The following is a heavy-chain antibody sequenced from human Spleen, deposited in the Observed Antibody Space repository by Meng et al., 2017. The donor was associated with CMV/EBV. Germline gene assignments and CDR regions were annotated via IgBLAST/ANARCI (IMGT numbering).Heavy chain of an antibody. J-gene: IGHJ3*02. Sequence: SVKVSCKASGGTFSSYALSWVRQAPGQGLEWMGGIIPIVGIANYAQRFQGRVTITADKSTSTAYMELSSLRSEDTAVYYCAREKKESSAAFDIWGQGTMVTVSS. CDR3: AREKKESSAAFDI. V-gene: IGHV1-69*10. CDR1: GGTFSSYA. CDR2: IIPIVGIA. D-gene: IGHD6-6*01.